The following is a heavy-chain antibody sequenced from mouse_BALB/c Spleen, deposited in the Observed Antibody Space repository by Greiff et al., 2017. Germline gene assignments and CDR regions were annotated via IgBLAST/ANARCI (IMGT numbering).Heavy chain of an antibody. D-gene: IGHD1-1*01. V-gene: IGHV1-80*01. CDR1: GYAFSSYW. Sequence: VQLQESGAELVRPGSSVKISCKASGYAFSSYWMNWVKQRPGQGLEWIGQIYPGDGDTNYNGKFKGKATLTADKSSSTAYMQLSSLTSEDSAVYFCARGASITTVVEGYWGQGTTLTVSS. CDR2: IYPGDGDT. J-gene: IGHJ2*01. CDR3: ARGASITTVVEGY.